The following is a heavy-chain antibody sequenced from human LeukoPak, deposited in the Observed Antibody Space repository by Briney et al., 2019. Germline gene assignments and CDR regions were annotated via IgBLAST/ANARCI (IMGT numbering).Heavy chain of an antibody. J-gene: IGHJ3*02. Sequence: GGSLRLSCAASGFTFSTHGMSWVRQAPGKGLEWVSGISGDGGGDGGSTYYADSVKGRFTISRDNAENSLYLQMNSLRAEDTALYYCARGRGYYSFKDAFDIWGQGTMVTVSA. CDR2: ISGDGGGDGGST. CDR1: GFTFSTHG. CDR3: ARGRGYYSFKDAFDI. D-gene: IGHD6-25*01. V-gene: IGHV3-23*01.